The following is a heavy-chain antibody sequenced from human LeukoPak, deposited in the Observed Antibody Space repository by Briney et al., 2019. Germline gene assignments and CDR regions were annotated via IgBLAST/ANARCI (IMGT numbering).Heavy chain of an antibody. V-gene: IGHV4-59*01. CDR3: AGDSQRGFDI. J-gene: IGHJ3*02. CDR2: VLYSGTT. Sequence: PETLSLTCTVSGGSISTYYWTWLRQSPGKGLEWIGYVLYSGTTSYNPSLKSRVTISLDTSKNQFSLRLSSVTAADTAVYLCAGDSQRGFDIWGQGTMVTVSS. CDR1: GGSISTYY.